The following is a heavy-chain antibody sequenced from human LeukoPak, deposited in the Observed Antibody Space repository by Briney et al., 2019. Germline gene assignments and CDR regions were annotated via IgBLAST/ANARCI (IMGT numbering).Heavy chain of an antibody. CDR2: ISTYNGNT. CDR3: ALPAKGAYFYYYMEV. Sequence: LGASVKVSCKASAYTSPNYGITCVRQAPGRGLEWMGWISTYNGNTQYAQKFQGRVTMTTDTPTKTVYMELRSLRSNDTAVYYCALPAKGAYFYYYMEVWGKGTTVTVSS. D-gene: IGHD2-2*01. J-gene: IGHJ6*03. V-gene: IGHV1-18*01. CDR1: AYTSPNYG.